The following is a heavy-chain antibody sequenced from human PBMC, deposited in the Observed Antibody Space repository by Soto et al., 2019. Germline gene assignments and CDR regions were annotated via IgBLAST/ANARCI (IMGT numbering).Heavy chain of an antibody. CDR2: MNPNSGNT. V-gene: IGHV1-8*01. J-gene: IGHJ6*03. Sequence: ASVKVSCKASGYTFTSYDINWVRQATGQGLEWMGWMNPNSGNTGYAQKFQGRVTMTRNTSISTAYMELSSLRSEDTAVYYCARGPSSDILTGYYSDYYYYMDVWGKGTTVTVS. D-gene: IGHD3-9*01. CDR1: GYTFTSYD. CDR3: ARGPSSDILTGYYSDYYYYMDV.